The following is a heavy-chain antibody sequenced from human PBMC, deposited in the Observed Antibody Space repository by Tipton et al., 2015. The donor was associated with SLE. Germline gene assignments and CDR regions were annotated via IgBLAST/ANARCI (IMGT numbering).Heavy chain of an antibody. CDR2: INHSGSA. Sequence: TLSLTCAVYGGSFSGYYWSWIRQPPGKGLEWIGDINHSGSANYNPSLKSRVTISVDTSKNQFSLKLSSVTGADTAVYYCAREAAISPVDAFDIWGQGTMVSVSS. CDR1: GGSFSGYY. D-gene: IGHD2-2*02. J-gene: IGHJ3*02. CDR3: AREAAISPVDAFDI. V-gene: IGHV4-34*01.